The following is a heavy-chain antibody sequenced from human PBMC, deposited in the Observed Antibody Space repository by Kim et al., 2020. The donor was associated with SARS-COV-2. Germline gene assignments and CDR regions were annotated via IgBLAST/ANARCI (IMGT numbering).Heavy chain of an antibody. CDR1: GYSISSGYY. D-gene: IGHD3-9*01. CDR3: AREYYDILTGDNWFDP. Sequence: SETLSLTCTVSGYSISSGYYWGWIRQPPGKGLEWIGSIYHSGSTYYNPSLKSRVTISVDTSKNQFSLKLSSVTAADTAVYYCAREYYDILTGDNWFDPWGQGTVVTVSS. V-gene: IGHV4-38-2*02. J-gene: IGHJ5*02. CDR2: IYHSGST.